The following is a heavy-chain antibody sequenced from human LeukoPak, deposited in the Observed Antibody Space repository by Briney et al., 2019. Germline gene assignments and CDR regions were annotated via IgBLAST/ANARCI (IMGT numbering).Heavy chain of an antibody. Sequence: PGGSLRLSCAASGFTVSSNYMNWVRQAPGEGLEWVSYISSGTNTIYYADSVKGRFIISRDNAKNSLYLQMSSLRDEDTAVYYCARPITSGWTFPFDYWGQGIVVTVSS. V-gene: IGHV3-48*02. J-gene: IGHJ4*02. CDR2: ISSGTNTI. CDR3: ARPITSGWTFPFDY. D-gene: IGHD6-19*01. CDR1: GFTVSSNY.